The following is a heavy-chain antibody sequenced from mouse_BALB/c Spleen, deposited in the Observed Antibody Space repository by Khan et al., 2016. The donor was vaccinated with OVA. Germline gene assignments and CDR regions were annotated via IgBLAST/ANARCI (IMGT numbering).Heavy chain of an antibody. CDR3: ARWFDGYSSLYAMDY. CDR1: GFSLTSYG. V-gene: IGHV2-6*02. CDR2: IWSDGST. D-gene: IGHD2-3*01. J-gene: IGHJ4*01. Sequence: VQLVESGPGLVAPSQSLSITCTVLGFSLTSYGVHWVRQPPGKGLEWLVVIWSDGSTNYNSVLKSRLSISKDNSKSQVFLKMNSLQTDDTAIYYCARWFDGYSSLYAMDYWGQGTSVTVSS.